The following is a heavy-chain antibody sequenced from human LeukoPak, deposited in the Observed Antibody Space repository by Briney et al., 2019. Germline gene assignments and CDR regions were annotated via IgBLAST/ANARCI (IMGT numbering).Heavy chain of an antibody. D-gene: IGHD3-9*01. J-gene: IGHJ4*02. V-gene: IGHV3-7*01. CDR2: IKQDGSEK. Sequence: GGSLRLSCAASGFTFSSYEMNWVRQAPGKGLEWVANIKQDGSEKYYVDSVKGRFTISRDNAKNSLYLQMNSLRAEDTAVYYCARDLRYFDWLFDYWGQGTLVTVSS. CDR3: ARDLRYFDWLFDY. CDR1: GFTFSSYE.